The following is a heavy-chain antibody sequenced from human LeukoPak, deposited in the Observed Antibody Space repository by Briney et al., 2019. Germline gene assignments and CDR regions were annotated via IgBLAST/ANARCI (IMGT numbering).Heavy chain of an antibody. Sequence: GGSLRLSCAASGFTFSSYDMHWVRQATGKGLEWVSVIGTSGDTYYAGSVKGRFTIYRENAKNSLYLQMNSLTAGDTAVYFCSRVGSSGWPNYFDSWGQGTLVTVSS. D-gene: IGHD6-19*01. V-gene: IGHV3-13*04. J-gene: IGHJ4*02. CDR2: IGTSGDT. CDR1: GFTFSSYD. CDR3: SRVGSSGWPNYFDS.